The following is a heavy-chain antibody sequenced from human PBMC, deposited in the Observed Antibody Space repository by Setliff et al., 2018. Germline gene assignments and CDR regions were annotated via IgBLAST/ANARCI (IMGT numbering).Heavy chain of an antibody. CDR1: GGFSSTHY. Sequence: KPSETLSLTCAGFGGFSSTHYWSWIRQAPGKGLEWIGEISLSGGTNYNPSLRSRVTISIDTSKTQFSLNLNSVTAADTATYYCANYPWFDWGQGALVTVSS. V-gene: IGHV4-34*01. CDR3: ANYPWFD. D-gene: IGHD1-26*01. CDR2: ISLSGGT. J-gene: IGHJ4*02.